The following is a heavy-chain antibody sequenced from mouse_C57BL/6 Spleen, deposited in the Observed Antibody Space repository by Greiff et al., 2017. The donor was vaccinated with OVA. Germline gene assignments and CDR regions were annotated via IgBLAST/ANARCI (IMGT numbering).Heavy chain of an antibody. Sequence: VQLQQPGAELVMPGASVKLSCKASGYTFTSYWMHWVKQRPGQGLEWIGEIDPSDSYTNYNQKFKGKSTLTVDKSSSTAYMQLSSLTSEDSAVYYCARYPSYYGSSYGYFDVWGTGTTVTVSS. CDR1: GYTFTSYW. V-gene: IGHV1-69*01. J-gene: IGHJ1*03. CDR2: IDPSDSYT. D-gene: IGHD1-1*01. CDR3: ARYPSYYGSSYGYFDV.